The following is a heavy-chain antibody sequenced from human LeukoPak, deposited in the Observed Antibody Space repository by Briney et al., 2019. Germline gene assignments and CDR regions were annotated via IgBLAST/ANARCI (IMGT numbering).Heavy chain of an antibody. CDR2: IYYSGST. D-gene: IGHD1-1*01. J-gene: IGHJ4*02. V-gene: IGHV4-59*08. CDR3: ARLQSPPFWNFDY. Sequence: PSETLSLTCTVSGGSISSYYWSWIRQPPGKGLEGIGYIYYSGSTNYNPSLKSRVTISVDTSKNQFSLKLSSVTAADTAVYYCARLQSPPFWNFDYWGQGTLVTVSS. CDR1: GGSISSYY.